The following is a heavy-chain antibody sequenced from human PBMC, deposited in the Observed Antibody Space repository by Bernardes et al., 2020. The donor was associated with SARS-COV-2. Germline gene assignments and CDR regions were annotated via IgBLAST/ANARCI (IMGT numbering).Heavy chain of an antibody. D-gene: IGHD3-3*01. CDR2: MNPNSGNT. CDR3: ARVVSVADFWSGYYGNYYYYGMDV. CDR1: GYTFTSYD. Sequence: ASVKVSCKASGYTFTSYDINWVRQATGQGLEWMGWMNPNSGNTGYAQKFQGRVTMTRNTSISTAYMELSSLRSEDTAVYYCARVVSVADFWSGYYGNYYYYGMDVWGQGTTVTVSS. V-gene: IGHV1-8*01. J-gene: IGHJ6*02.